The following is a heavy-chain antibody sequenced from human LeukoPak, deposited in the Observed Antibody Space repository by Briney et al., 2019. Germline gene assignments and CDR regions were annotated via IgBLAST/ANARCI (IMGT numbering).Heavy chain of an antibody. V-gene: IGHV1-3*01. CDR2: INAGNGNT. CDR3: ARDVTMVRGVRYYYCGMDV. Sequence: GASVKVSCKASGYTFTSYAMHWVRQAPGQRLEWMGWINAGNGNTKYSQKFQGRVTITRDTSASTAYMELNSLRSEDTAVYYCARDVTMVRGVRYYYCGMDVWGKGTTVTVSS. CDR1: GYTFTSYA. D-gene: IGHD3-10*01. J-gene: IGHJ6*04.